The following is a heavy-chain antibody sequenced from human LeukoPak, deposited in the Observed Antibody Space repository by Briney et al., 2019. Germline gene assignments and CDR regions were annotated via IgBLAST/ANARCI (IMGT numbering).Heavy chain of an antibody. D-gene: IGHD3-9*01. J-gene: IGHJ4*02. V-gene: IGHV4-61*02. CDR2: IYTSGST. Sequence: PSQTLSLTCTVSGGFISSGSYYWNWIRQPAGKGLEWIGRIYTSGSTNYNPSLKSRVTISVDTSKNQFSLKLSSVTAADTAVYYCARGGYYYDILTGYYNGGGFDYWGQGTLVTVSS. CDR1: GGFISSGSYY. CDR3: ARGGYYYDILTGYYNGGGFDY.